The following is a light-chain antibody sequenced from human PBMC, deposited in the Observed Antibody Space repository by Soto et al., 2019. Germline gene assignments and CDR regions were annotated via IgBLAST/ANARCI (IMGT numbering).Light chain of an antibody. CDR2: RNN. J-gene: IGLJ3*02. CDR1: SSNIGSNY. CDR3: AAWEDSLSGWV. Sequence: QSVLTQPPSASGTPGQRVTISCSGSSSNIGSNYVYWYQQLPGTAPKLLIYRNNQRPSGVPDRFPGSKSGTSASLAISGLRSEHEADYYCAAWEDSLSGWVFGGGTKLTVL. V-gene: IGLV1-47*01.